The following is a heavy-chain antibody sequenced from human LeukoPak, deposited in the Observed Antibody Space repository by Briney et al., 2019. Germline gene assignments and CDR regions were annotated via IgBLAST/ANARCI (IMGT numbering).Heavy chain of an antibody. D-gene: IGHD2-15*01. CDR3: ARDGVVVAATPVDY. J-gene: IGHJ4*02. Sequence: PGGSLRLSCAASGFTFSSYSMNWVRQAPGKGLEWVSSISSSSSYIYYADSVKGRFTISRDNAKNSLYLQMNSLRAEDTAVYYCARDGVVVAATPVDYWGQGTLVAVSS. CDR2: ISSSSSYI. V-gene: IGHV3-21*01. CDR1: GFTFSSYS.